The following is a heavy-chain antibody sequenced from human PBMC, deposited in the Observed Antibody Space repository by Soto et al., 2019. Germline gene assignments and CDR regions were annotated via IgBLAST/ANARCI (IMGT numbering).Heavy chain of an antibody. V-gene: IGHV4-59*01. CDR3: ARGGPKYCSGGSCYNWFDP. CDR1: GGSISSYY. J-gene: IGHJ5*02. Sequence: PSETLSLTCTVSGGSISSYYWSWIRQTPGKGLEWIGYMCYSGSTNYNPSLNSRVTISVDTSKNQFSLNLISVTAADTAVYYCARGGPKYCSGGSCYNWFDPWGQGTLVTVSS. CDR2: MCYSGST. D-gene: IGHD2-15*01.